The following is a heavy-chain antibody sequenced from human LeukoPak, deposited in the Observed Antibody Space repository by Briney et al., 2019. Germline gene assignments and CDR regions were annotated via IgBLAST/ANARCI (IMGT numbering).Heavy chain of an antibody. D-gene: IGHD3-10*01. J-gene: IGHJ4*02. Sequence: GGSLSLTCPASGFTLSSYAMSWVRQPPGKGLEWVSEISGSGGSTYYADSVKGRFTISRANSKHTLYQQMYSLRAEDTAVYYCANDGMVYYFDYWGQGTLVTVSS. V-gene: IGHV3-23*01. CDR2: ISGSGGST. CDR3: ANDGMVYYFDY. CDR1: GFTLSSYA.